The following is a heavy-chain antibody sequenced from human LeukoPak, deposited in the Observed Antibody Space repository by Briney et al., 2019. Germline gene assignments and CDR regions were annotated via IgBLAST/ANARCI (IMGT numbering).Heavy chain of an antibody. Sequence: SGGSLRLSCAAFGLTFSSHWMHWVRQAPGKGLVWVSRITNDGSSTTYADSVKGRFTISRDNAKNMLYLQVNSLRAEDTAVYYCASRATVTSGWGQGTLVTVSS. CDR2: ITNDGSST. V-gene: IGHV3-74*01. J-gene: IGHJ4*02. CDR1: GLTFSSHW. D-gene: IGHD4-17*01. CDR3: ASRATVTSG.